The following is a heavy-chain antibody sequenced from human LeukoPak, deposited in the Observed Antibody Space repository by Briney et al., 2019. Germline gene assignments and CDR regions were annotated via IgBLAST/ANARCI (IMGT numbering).Heavy chain of an antibody. V-gene: IGHV1-69*04. CDR1: GGTFTSYA. CDR2: IIPILGRT. D-gene: IGHD6-6*01. CDR3: AIDGSTSLDSSLNSWFDL. Sequence: GASVKVSCKASGGTFTSYAISWVRQAPGQGLEWMGRIIPILGRTDYAQKFQGRVTITADKSTSTAYMELSSLRSEDTAVYCCAIDGSTSLDSSLNSWFDLWGQGTLVTVSS. J-gene: IGHJ5*01.